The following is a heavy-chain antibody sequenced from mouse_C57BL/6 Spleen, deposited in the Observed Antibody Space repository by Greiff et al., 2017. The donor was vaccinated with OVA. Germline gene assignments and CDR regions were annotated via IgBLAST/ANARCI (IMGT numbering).Heavy chain of an antibody. CDR1: GFSLSTSGMG. Sequence: QVTLKVCGPGILQSSQTLSLTCSFSGFSLSTSGMGVSWIRQPSGKGLEWLAHIYWDDDKRYNPSLKSRLTISKDTSRNQVFLKITRVDTADTATYYCARIDSDGSSYSAMDYWGQGTSVTVSS. CDR3: ARIDSDGSSYSAMDY. D-gene: IGHD1-1*01. V-gene: IGHV8-12*01. J-gene: IGHJ4*01. CDR2: IYWDDDK.